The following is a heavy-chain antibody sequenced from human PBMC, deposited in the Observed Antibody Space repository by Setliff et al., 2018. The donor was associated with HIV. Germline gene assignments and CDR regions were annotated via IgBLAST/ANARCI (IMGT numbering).Heavy chain of an antibody. CDR3: ARDGYSSSWYVISGSFDY. CDR1: GGSISSSSYY. Sequence: TSETLSLTCIVSGGSISSSSYYWGWIRQPPGKGLEWIGTVYYSGSTYYNPSLKSRFTISVDTSENQFSLKLSSVTAADPAVYYCARDGYSSSWYVISGSFDYWGQGILVTVSS. J-gene: IGHJ4*02. CDR2: VYYSGST. D-gene: IGHD6-13*01. V-gene: IGHV4-39*07.